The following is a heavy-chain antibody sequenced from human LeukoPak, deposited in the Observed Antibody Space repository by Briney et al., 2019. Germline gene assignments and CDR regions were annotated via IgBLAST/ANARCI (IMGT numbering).Heavy chain of an antibody. D-gene: IGHD3-10*02. J-gene: IGHJ4*02. V-gene: IGHV3-43D*03. CDR1: GFIFDDYV. Sequence: GGSLRLSCAASGFIFDDYVMHWVRHVPGKGLEWVSRISWDGGNIYYADSVKGRFTISRDNSKNSLYLQMNSLKTEDTALYYCAKDTADYCALGTCSGGFDSWGQGTLVTVSS. CDR2: ISWDGGNI. CDR3: AKDTADYCALGTCSGGFDS.